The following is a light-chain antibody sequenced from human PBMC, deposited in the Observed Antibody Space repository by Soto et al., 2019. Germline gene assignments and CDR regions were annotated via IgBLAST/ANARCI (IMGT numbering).Light chain of an antibody. CDR3: SSYTGSDTVV. CDR1: SSDVGGYKF. CDR2: DVS. Sequence: QSVLTQPASVSGSPGQSITITCTGTSSDVGGYKFVSWYQQHPGKAPKLMIFDVSNRPSGVSSRFSGSKSGNTASLTISGLRTEDEADYYCSSYTGSDTVVFGGGTQLTVL. V-gene: IGLV2-14*03. J-gene: IGLJ3*02.